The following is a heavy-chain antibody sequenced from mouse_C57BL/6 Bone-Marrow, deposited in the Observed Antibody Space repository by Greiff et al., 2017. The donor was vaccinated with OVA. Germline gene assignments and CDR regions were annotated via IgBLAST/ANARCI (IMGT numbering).Heavy chain of an antibody. V-gene: IGHV1-81*01. CDR2: IYPRSGNT. CDR3: ARSFYYAMDY. Sequence: SCKASGYTFTSYGISWVKQRTGQGLEWIGEIYPRSGNTYYNEKFKGKATLTADKSSSTAYMELRSLTSEDSAVYFCARSFYYAMDYWGQGTSVTVSS. CDR1: GYTFTSYG. J-gene: IGHJ4*01.